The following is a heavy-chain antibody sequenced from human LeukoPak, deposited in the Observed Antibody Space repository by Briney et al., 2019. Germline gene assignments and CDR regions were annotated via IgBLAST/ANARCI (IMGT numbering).Heavy chain of an antibody. D-gene: IGHD6-19*01. CDR1: GGSFSGYY. CDR2: INHSGST. CDR3: ARDSWYSSGSGYFDY. V-gene: IGHV4-34*01. J-gene: IGHJ4*02. Sequence: SETLSLTCAVYGGSFSGYYWSWIRQPPGKGLEWIGEINHSGSTNYNPSLKSRVTISVDTSKNQFSLKLSSVTAADTAVYYCARDSWYSSGSGYFDYWGQGTLVTVSS.